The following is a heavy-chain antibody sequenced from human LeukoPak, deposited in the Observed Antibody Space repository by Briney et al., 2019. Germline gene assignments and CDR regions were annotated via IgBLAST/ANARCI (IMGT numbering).Heavy chain of an antibody. CDR2: MNSDGSRA. CDR1: GFTFSNYR. CDR3: ARGGGYYHYYMDV. V-gene: IGHV3-74*01. D-gene: IGHD2-15*01. J-gene: IGHJ6*03. Sequence: GGSLRLSCSASGFTFSNYRMHWVRQGPGKGLVLVSHMNSDGSRATYADSVKGRFTISRDNAKNTLYLQMNSLRAEDTAVYYCARGGGYYHYYMDVWGKGTTVTVSS.